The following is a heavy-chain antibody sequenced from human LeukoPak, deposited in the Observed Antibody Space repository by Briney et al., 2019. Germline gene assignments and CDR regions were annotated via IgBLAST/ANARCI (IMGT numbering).Heavy chain of an antibody. J-gene: IGHJ6*02. CDR3: ATYDNWVAGDV. D-gene: IGHD1-1*01. CDR2: INKGGGEE. CDR1: DFTFSDYW. Sequence: PGGSLRLSCAASDFTFSDYWMSWVRQAPGKGPEGVANINKGGGEEHYVDSVKGRFTVSRDNAKNSLFLQMNSLRVEDTAVYYCATYDNWVAGDVWGQGTSVSVSS. V-gene: IGHV3-7*01.